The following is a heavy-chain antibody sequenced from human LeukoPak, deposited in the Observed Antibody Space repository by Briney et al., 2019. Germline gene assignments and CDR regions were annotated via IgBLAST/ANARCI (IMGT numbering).Heavy chain of an antibody. CDR1: GGSISSGDYY. CDR2: IYYSGST. Sequence: SQTLSLTCTVSGGSISSGDYYWSWIRQPPGKGLEWIGYIYYSGSTYYNPSLKSRVTISVDTSKNQFSLKLSSVTAADTAVYYCARDLNSSSRPRAGRNAFDIWGQGTMVTVSS. D-gene: IGHD6-13*01. V-gene: IGHV4-30-4*01. CDR3: ARDLNSSSRPRAGRNAFDI. J-gene: IGHJ3*02.